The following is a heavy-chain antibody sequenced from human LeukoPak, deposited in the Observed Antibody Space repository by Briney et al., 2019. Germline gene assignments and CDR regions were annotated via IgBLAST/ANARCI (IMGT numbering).Heavy chain of an antibody. Sequence: ASVKVSCKASGYTFTSYDINWVRQAPGQGLEWMGWINTNTGNPTYAQGFTGRFVFSLDTSVSTAYLQISSLKAEDTAVYYCARGGSTYYYDSSGYSPYFDYWGQGTLVTVSS. CDR1: GYTFTSYD. D-gene: IGHD3-22*01. CDR2: INTNTGNP. J-gene: IGHJ4*02. V-gene: IGHV7-4-1*02. CDR3: ARGGSTYYYDSSGYSPYFDY.